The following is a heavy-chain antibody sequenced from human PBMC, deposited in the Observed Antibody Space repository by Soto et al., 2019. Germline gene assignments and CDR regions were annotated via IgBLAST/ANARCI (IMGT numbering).Heavy chain of an antibody. J-gene: IGHJ6*02. Sequence: GGSLRLSCAASGFTFDDYAMHWVRQAPGKGLEWVSGISWNSGSIGYADSVKGRFTISRDNAKNSLYLQMNSLRAEDTALYYCAKGTSGDTAMVPPGGYYGMDVWGQGTTVTVSS. V-gene: IGHV3-9*01. CDR1: GFTFDDYA. CDR3: AKGTSGDTAMVPPGGYYGMDV. CDR2: ISWNSGSI. D-gene: IGHD5-18*01.